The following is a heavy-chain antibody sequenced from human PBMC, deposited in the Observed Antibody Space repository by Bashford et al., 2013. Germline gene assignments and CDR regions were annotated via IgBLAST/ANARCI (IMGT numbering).Heavy chain of an antibody. D-gene: IGHD5-12*01. V-gene: IGHV4-31*03. CDR3: AREGYATTYFDY. CDR1: GGSISSGGYY. CDR2: IYYSGEAP. J-gene: IGHJ4*02. Sequence: SETSSLTCTVSGGSISSGGYYWELDPPAPREGAWRWIGYIYYSGEAPTTTRPSRVELPISVDTSKNQFSLKLSSVTAADTAVYYCAREGYATTYFDYWGPGNPGHPSPQ.